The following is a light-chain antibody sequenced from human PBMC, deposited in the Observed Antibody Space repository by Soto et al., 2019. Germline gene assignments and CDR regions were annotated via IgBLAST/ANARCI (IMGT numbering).Light chain of an antibody. V-gene: IGKV3-11*01. CDR1: QSVSTY. Sequence: IVLTQSPCTLSLSPGERATLSCRASQSVSTYLAWYQQKPGQPPRLLIYDASNRATGIPARFSGSGSGTDFTLTLSSLEPEDFAVYYCQQRSNWPPAITFGQGTRLEIK. CDR2: DAS. CDR3: QQRSNWPPAIT. J-gene: IGKJ5*01.